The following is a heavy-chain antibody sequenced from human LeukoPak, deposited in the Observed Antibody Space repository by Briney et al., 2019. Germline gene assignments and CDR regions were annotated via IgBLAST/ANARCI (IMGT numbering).Heavy chain of an antibody. CDR3: AKELSSGYYGYYFDH. D-gene: IGHD6-19*01. CDR1: GFTFSSYG. J-gene: IGHJ4*02. Sequence: PGGSLRLSCAASGFTFSSYGMSWVRQAQGKGLEWVSTISGSGGSTNYADSVKGRFTISRDNSKNTLYLQMNSLRAEDTAVYYCAKELSSGYYGYYFDHWGQGTLVTVSS. V-gene: IGHV3-23*01. CDR2: ISGSGGST.